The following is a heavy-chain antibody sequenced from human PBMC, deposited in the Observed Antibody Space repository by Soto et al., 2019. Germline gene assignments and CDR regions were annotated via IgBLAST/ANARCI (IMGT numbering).Heavy chain of an antibody. V-gene: IGHV3-23*01. CDR1: GFTFTSHA. Sequence: GGSLRLSCVASGFTFTSHAMSWVRQAPGKGLEWVSAISGGGGYTYYAESVKGRFTISRDNSKNTLYLLMSSLRAEDTALYYCAKHQRLGSGWSHFDYWGQGALVTVSS. J-gene: IGHJ4*02. CDR3: AKHQRLGSGWSHFDY. D-gene: IGHD6-19*01. CDR2: ISGGGGYT.